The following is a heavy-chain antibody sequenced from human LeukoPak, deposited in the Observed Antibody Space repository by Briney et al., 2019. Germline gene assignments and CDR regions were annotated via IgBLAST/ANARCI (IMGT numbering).Heavy chain of an antibody. CDR3: ARHVPKTYYYDSSGFFFDY. V-gene: IGHV1-18*01. J-gene: IGHJ4*02. CDR1: GYTFTSYG. D-gene: IGHD3-22*01. Sequence: ASVKVSCKASGYTFTSYGISWVRQAPGQGLEWMGWISAYHGNTNYAQKLQGRVTMTTDTSTSTAYMELRSLRSDDTAVYYCARHVPKTYYYDSSGFFFDYWGQGTLVTVSS. CDR2: ISAYHGNT.